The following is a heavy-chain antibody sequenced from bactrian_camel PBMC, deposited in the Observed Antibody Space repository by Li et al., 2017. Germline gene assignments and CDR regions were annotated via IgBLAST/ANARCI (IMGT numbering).Heavy chain of an antibody. Sequence: DVQLVESGGGSVQAGGSLTLSCVASDYPWGNNCMGWFRQVSGKEREGVAAIDTGDGSTFVADSVKGRFTISQDDARNTVYLQMNSLKPEDTAMYYCAAREPQYGCGLTRRSFKYWGQGTQVTVS. J-gene: IGHJ4*01. V-gene: IGHV3S40*01. CDR2: IDTGDGST. D-gene: IGHD5*01. CDR1: DYPWGNNC. CDR3: AAREPQYGCGLTRRSFKY.